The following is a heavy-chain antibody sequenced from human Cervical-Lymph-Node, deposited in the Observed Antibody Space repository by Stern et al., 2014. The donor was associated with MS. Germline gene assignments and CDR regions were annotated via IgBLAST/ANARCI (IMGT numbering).Heavy chain of an antibody. J-gene: IGHJ4*02. CDR3: ARRGLGYDGADH. Sequence: EVQLVESGAEVRKPGESLKISCKVSGYSFANFWIGWVRQVPGKGLEWMGSIYPGDSDTRSSPSFQGQVTLSADESISTAYLQWSSLKASDTGIYYCARRGLGYDGADHWGQGALVTVSS. CDR1: GYSFANFW. CDR2: IYPGDSDT. D-gene: IGHD3-16*01. V-gene: IGHV5-51*03.